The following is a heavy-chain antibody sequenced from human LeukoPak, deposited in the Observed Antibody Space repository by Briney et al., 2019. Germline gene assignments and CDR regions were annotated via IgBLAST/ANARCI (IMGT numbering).Heavy chain of an antibody. CDR1: GFTFSSYA. Sequence: GGSLRLSCAASGFTFSSYAMSWVRQAPGKGLEWVSAISGSGGSTYYADSVKGRFTIPRDNSKNTLYLQMNSLRAEDTAVYYCAKAPYYDFWSGYYPFDYWGQGTLVTVSS. CDR2: ISGSGGST. J-gene: IGHJ4*02. D-gene: IGHD3-3*01. V-gene: IGHV3-23*01. CDR3: AKAPYYDFWSGYYPFDY.